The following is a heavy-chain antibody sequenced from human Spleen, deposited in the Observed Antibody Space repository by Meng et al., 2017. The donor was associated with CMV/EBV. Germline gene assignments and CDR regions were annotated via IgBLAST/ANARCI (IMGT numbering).Heavy chain of an antibody. Sequence: GESLKISCAASGFSFSDYGFHWVRQAPGKGLEWVTFIRYDGDTKYFPDSVKGRFTISRDTSKNTLYLQMNSLRAEDTAVYYCARHSVGGYWYFDLWGRGTLVTVSS. V-gene: IGHV3-30*02. CDR3: ARHSVGGYWYFDL. CDR2: IRYDGDTK. D-gene: IGHD3-3*01. J-gene: IGHJ2*01. CDR1: GFSFSDYG.